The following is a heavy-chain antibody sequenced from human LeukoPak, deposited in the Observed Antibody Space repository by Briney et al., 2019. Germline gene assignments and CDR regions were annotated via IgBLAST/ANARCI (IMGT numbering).Heavy chain of an antibody. D-gene: IGHD3-10*01. CDR2: ISYDGSIK. CDR3: ARDYYGSGSLDY. Sequence: GGSLRLSCAASGFTFSNFAMNWVRQAPGKGLEWVAFISYDGSIKSYADSVKGRFAVSRDNAKNSLYLQMNSLRAEDTAVYYCARDYYGSGSLDYWGQGTLVTVSS. J-gene: IGHJ4*02. CDR1: GFTFSNFA. V-gene: IGHV3-30*09.